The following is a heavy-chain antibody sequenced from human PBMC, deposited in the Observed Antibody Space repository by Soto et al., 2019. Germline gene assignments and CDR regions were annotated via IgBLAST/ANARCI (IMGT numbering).Heavy chain of an antibody. CDR1: GFTFSSYG. CDR3: ARGIAARRYYYYYMDV. D-gene: IGHD6-6*01. J-gene: IGHJ6*03. Sequence: PGGSLRLSCAASGFTFSSYGMHWVRQAPGKGLEWVAVIWYDGSNKYYADSVKGRFTISRDNSKNTLYLQMNSLRAEDTAVYYCARGIAARRYYYYYMDVWGKGTTVTVSS. V-gene: IGHV3-33*01. CDR2: IWYDGSNK.